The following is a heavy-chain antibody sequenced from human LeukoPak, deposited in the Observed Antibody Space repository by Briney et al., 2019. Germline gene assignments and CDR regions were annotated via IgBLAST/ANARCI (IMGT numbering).Heavy chain of an antibody. CDR1: GFTFSSYE. D-gene: IGHD3-10*01. V-gene: IGHV3-48*03. J-gene: IGHJ4*02. CDR2: ISSSSTI. CDR3: ARANWASGSGSYEDY. Sequence: GGSLRLSCAASGFTFSSYEMNWVRQAPGKGLEWVSYISSSSTIYYADSVKGRFTISRDNAKNSLYLQMNSLRAEDTAVYYCARANWASGSGSYEDYWGQGTLVTVSS.